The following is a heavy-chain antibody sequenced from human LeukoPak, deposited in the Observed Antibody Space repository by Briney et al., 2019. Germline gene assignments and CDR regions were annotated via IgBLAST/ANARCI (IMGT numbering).Heavy chain of an antibody. D-gene: IGHD4-17*01. CDR3: ARDRGEAYGEDYYYYGMDV. Sequence: GGSLRLSCAASGFTFSSYSMNWVRQAPGKGLEWVSSISSSSSYIYYADSVKGRFTISRDNAKNSLYLQMNSLRAEDTAVYYCARDRGEAYGEDYYYYGMDVWGQGTTVTVS. CDR2: ISSSSSYI. J-gene: IGHJ6*02. V-gene: IGHV3-21*01. CDR1: GFTFSSYS.